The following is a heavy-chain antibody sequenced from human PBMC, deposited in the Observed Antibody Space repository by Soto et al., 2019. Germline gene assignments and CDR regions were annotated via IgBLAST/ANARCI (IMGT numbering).Heavy chain of an antibody. CDR2: IYYSGST. CDR1: GGSISSGGYY. Sequence: QVQLQESGPGLVKPSQTLSLTCTVSGGSISSGGYYWSWIRQHPGTGLEWIGYIYYSGSTYYNPSLKSGVTISVDTSKNQSSLKLSSVTAADTCVYHGARDLRGGSYGMDVWGQETTVTVS. J-gene: IGHJ6*02. D-gene: IGHD1-26*01. CDR3: ARDLRGGSYGMDV. V-gene: IGHV4-31*03.